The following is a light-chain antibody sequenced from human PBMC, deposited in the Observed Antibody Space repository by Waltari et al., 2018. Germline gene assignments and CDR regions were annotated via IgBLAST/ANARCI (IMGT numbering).Light chain of an antibody. J-gene: IGKJ1*01. Sequence: EIVLTQSPGTLSLSPGERATLSCRASLSIGRYLVWYQQKTGQPPRLLIYPAFSRATGLPDRLRGSGSGTDFSITISRLGPEDSAVYYCQHHDRLPATCRQGTKVEIK. CDR2: PAF. CDR3: QHHDRLPAT. CDR1: LSIGRY. V-gene: IGKV3-20*01.